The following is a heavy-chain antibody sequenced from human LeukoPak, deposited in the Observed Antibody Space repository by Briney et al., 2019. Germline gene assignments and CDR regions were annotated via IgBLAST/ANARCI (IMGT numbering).Heavy chain of an antibody. CDR1: GGSISSSSYY. CDR2: IYYSGST. Sequence: SETLSLTCTVSGGSISSSSYYWGWIRQPPGKGQEWIGSIYYSGSTYYNASLKSRVTISVDTSKNQFSLKLSSVTAADTAVYYCARRYYYDSSGYYYQWGQGTLVTVYS. V-gene: IGHV4-39*01. J-gene: IGHJ4*02. D-gene: IGHD3-22*01. CDR3: ARRYYYDSSGYYYQ.